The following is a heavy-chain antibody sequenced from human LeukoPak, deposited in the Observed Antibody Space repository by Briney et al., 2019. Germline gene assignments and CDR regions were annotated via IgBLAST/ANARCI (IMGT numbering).Heavy chain of an antibody. D-gene: IGHD3-9*01. J-gene: IGHJ6*02. CDR1: GYTFTSYG. CDR3: ARWADYDILTQHYYYGMDV. CDR2: INTNTGNP. V-gene: IGHV7-4-1*02. Sequence: GASVKVSCKASGYTFTSYGISWVRQAPGQGLEWMGWINTNTGNPTYAQGFTGRFVFSLDTSVSTAYLQISSLKAEDTAVYYCARWADYDILTQHYYYGMDVWGQGTTVTVSS.